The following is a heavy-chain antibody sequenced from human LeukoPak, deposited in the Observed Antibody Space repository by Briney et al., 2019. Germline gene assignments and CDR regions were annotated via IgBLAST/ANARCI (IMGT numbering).Heavy chain of an antibody. CDR3: AFYYYGTTGYFDF. CDR2: ISSGATTT. D-gene: IGHD3-22*01. CDR1: GFTFSSYA. Sequence: PGGSLRLSCAASGFTFSSYAMSWVRQAPGTGLEWVSTISSGATTTYYADSVKGRFSVSRDNSKNTLHLQANSLRVEDTAVYYCAFYYYGTTGYFDFWGQGTLVTVSS. V-gene: IGHV3-23*01. J-gene: IGHJ4*02.